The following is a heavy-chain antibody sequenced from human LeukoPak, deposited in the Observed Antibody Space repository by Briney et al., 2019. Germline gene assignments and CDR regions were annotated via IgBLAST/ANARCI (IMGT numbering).Heavy chain of an antibody. CDR3: ATSDGGY. V-gene: IGHV3-15*01. Sequence: GGSLRLSCAASGFTFSSYEMNWVRQAPGKGLEWVGRIKSKTDGATTDFAAPGIGRFTISRDDSKNTLYLQMNSLKTEDTAVYYCATSDGGYWGRGTLVTVSS. CDR1: GFTFSSYE. D-gene: IGHD3-16*01. CDR2: IKSKTDGATT. J-gene: IGHJ4*02.